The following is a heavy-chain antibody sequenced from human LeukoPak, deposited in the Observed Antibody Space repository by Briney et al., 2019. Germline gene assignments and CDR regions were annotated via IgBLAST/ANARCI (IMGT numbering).Heavy chain of an antibody. CDR1: EITFGSYW. CDR2: INSDGSDT. J-gene: IGHJ4*02. Sequence: QSGGSLRLSCAASEITFGSYWLHWVRQAPGKGLMLVSRINSDGSDTSSADSVKGRFTISRANAKTTLYLEMNSLRTEDTALYYCAKGYGIAARPLDLFDYWGQGTLVTVSS. D-gene: IGHD6-6*01. V-gene: IGHV3-74*01. CDR3: AKGYGIAARPLDLFDY.